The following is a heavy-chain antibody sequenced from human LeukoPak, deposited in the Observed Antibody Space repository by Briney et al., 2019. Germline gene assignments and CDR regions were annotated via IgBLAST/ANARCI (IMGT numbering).Heavy chain of an antibody. Sequence: GGSLRLSCAASGFTFSDYAMTWIRQAPGKGLEWVSTISGSGISTYFADSVKGRFTISRDNSKITLYLQMNSLRAEDTAVYYCAKSYNGYESKPDYWGQGTLVTVSS. J-gene: IGHJ4*02. CDR1: GFTFSDYA. CDR2: ISGSGIST. CDR3: AKSYNGYESKPDY. V-gene: IGHV3-23*01. D-gene: IGHD5-12*01.